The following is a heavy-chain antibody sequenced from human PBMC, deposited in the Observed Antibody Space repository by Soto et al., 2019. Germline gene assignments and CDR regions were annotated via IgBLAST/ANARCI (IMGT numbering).Heavy chain of an antibody. J-gene: IGHJ4*02. CDR3: ASLGTGSYLYAALDY. CDR1: GGSISSSSYY. D-gene: IGHD3-16*02. V-gene: IGHV4-39*01. Sequence: SETLSLTCTVSGGSISSSSYYWGWIRQPPGKGLEWIGSIYYSGSTYYNPSLKSRVTISVDTSKNQFSLKLSSVTAADTAVYYCASLGTGSYLYAALDYWGQGTLVTV. CDR2: IYYSGST.